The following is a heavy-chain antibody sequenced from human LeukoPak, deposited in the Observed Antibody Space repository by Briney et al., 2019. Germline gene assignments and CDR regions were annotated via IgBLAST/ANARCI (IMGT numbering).Heavy chain of an antibody. D-gene: IGHD5-18*01. Sequence: SETLSLTCSVSGDSISSSSYYWSWLRQSPGKGLEWIGSIYYNGNTYYNPPLKSRLTIALDTSRNQFSLKLTSVTAADTAVYFCARHRKVDTAGDYWGQGTLVTVSS. V-gene: IGHV4-39*01. CDR1: GDSISSSSYY. J-gene: IGHJ4*02. CDR2: IYYNGNT. CDR3: ARHRKVDTAGDY.